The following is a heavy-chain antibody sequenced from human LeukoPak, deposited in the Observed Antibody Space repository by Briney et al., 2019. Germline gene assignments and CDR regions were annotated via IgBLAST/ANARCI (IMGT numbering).Heavy chain of an antibody. Sequence: ASVSVSCTVSGCTLTELSMHWVRQAPGKGGEGMGGFYPEDGETIYAQKFQGRVTMTTATSTTTAYMELRSLRSDDTAVYYCARDLFGRGSGSYYGYWGQGTLVTVSS. D-gene: IGHD3-10*01. J-gene: IGHJ4*02. CDR1: GCTLTELS. CDR3: ARDLFGRGSGSYYGY. CDR2: FYPEDGET. V-gene: IGHV1-24*01.